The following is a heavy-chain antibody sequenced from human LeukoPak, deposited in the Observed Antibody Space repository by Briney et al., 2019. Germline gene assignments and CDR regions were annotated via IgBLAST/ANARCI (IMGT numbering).Heavy chain of an antibody. CDR1: GVTFSSYA. J-gene: IGHJ4*02. CDR3: ARDWSADY. Sequence: PGGSLRLSCKASGVTFSSYAMTWVRQAPGKGLEWVSAMCGSGDSPKYADSVKGRFTMSRDSSRNTVYLQMNRLRPDDTAVYYCARDWSADYWGQGTLVTVSS. V-gene: IGHV3-23*01. CDR2: MCGSGDSP.